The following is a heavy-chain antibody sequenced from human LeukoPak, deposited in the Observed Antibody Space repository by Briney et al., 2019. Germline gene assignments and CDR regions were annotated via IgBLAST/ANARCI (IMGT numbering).Heavy chain of an antibody. Sequence: GGSLRLSCAASGFTVSNKDMSWVRQAPGQGLEWVSVIYAGGTIFYADSLRGRFTISRDNSKNTLYLQMNSLRAEDTAVYYCARGYCSSTRCYPGYFDLWGQGTLVTVSS. CDR2: IYAGGTI. D-gene: IGHD2-2*01. V-gene: IGHV3-53*01. CDR1: GFTVSNKD. J-gene: IGHJ4*02. CDR3: ARGYCSSTRCYPGYFDL.